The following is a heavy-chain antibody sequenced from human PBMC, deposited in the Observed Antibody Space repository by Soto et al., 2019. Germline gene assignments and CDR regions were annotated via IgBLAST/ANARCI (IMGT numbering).Heavy chain of an antibody. CDR2: ISTSSSPR. J-gene: IGHJ4*02. CDR3: ARDVGFDYAN. D-gene: IGHD2-2*01. CDR1: GFPFRHYS. Sequence: PGGSLRLSCAASGFPFRHYSMHLVRQAPGKGLEWVAYISTSSSPRYYADSVKGRFTISRDNDRKSIYLEMSSLSAEDTGVYLCARDVGFDYANWGQGTLVTVSS. V-gene: IGHV3-48*01.